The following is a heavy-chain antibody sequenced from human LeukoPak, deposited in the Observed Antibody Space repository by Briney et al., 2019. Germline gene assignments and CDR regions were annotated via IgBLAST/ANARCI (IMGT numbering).Heavy chain of an antibody. V-gene: IGHV3-21*01. CDR3: ARSLWGRGYSGYEDFDY. Sequence: GGSLRLSCAASGFTFSSYSMNWVRQAPGKGLEWASSISSSSSYIYYADSVKGRFTISRDNAKNSLYLQMNSLRAEDTAVYYCARSLWGRGYSGYEDFDYWGQGTLVTVSS. D-gene: IGHD5-12*01. CDR2: ISSSSSYI. CDR1: GFTFSSYS. J-gene: IGHJ4*02.